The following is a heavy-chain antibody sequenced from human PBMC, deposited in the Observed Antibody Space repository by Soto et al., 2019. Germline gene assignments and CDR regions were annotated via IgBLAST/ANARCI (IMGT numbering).Heavy chain of an antibody. J-gene: IGHJ4*01. D-gene: IGHD4-17*01. Sequence: SETLSLTCTVSGASVSTGYWSWIRQPPGKGLEWIGFMYFGGSFNYNPSLTSRATISVETSKNQFSMKMTSVTAADTAVYYCANSPTSSGDPDYFDYWGHGTLVPVSS. CDR2: MYFGGSF. V-gene: IGHV4-59*02. CDR3: ANSPTSSGDPDYFDY. CDR1: GASVSTGY.